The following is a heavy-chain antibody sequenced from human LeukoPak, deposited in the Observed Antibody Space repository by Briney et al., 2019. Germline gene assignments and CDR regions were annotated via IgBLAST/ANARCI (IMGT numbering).Heavy chain of an antibody. V-gene: IGHV3-20*04. CDR2: INWNGGST. J-gene: IGHJ4*02. CDR1: GFTFDDYG. D-gene: IGHD2-21*02. Sequence: GGSLRLSCAASGFTFDDYGMSWVRQAPGKGLEWVSGINWNGGSTGYADSVKGRFTISRDNAKNSLYLQMNSLRAEDTALYYCARTAYCGGDCYSAFDYWGQGTLVTVSS. CDR3: ARTAYCGGDCYSAFDY.